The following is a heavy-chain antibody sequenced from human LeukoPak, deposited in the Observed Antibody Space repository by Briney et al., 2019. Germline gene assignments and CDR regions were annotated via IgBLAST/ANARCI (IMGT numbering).Heavy chain of an antibody. D-gene: IGHD3-22*01. CDR3: AKKPSSGYYYIDY. J-gene: IGHJ4*02. V-gene: IGHV3-23*01. CDR1: GFTFSSYA. CDR2: ISVSGGST. Sequence: PEGSLRLSCAASGFTFSSYAMSWVRQAPGKGLEWASTISVSGGSTYYADSVKGRFTISRDNSKNTLYLQMNSLRAEDTAVYCCAKKPSSGYYYIDYWGQGTLVTVSS.